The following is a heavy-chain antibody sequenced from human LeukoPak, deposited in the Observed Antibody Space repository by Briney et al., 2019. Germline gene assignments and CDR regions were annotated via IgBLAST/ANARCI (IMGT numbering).Heavy chain of an antibody. CDR2: ISCSGGST. J-gene: IGHJ4*02. CDR3: AKNSGDYSYYAFWRGYAYYFDY. Sequence: GGSLRLSCAASGFTFSSYAMSWVRQAPGKGLEWVSAISCSGGSTYYADSVKGRLTISRDNSKNTLYLQMNSLRAEDTAVYYCAKNSGDYSYYAFWRGYAYYFDYWGQGTLVTVSS. CDR1: GFTFSSYA. D-gene: IGHD3-3*01. V-gene: IGHV3-23*01.